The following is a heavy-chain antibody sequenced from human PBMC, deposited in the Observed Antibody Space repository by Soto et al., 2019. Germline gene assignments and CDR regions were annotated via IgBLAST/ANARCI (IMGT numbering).Heavy chain of an antibody. CDR1: GYTFTSYG. CDR3: ARDREAYYDSSGPHTWGDYFDY. Sequence: ASVKVSCKASGYTFTSYGISWVRQAPGQGLEWMGWISAYNGNTNYAQKLQGRVTMTTDTSTSTAYMELRSLRSDDTAVYYCARDREAYYDSSGPHTWGDYFDYWGQGTLVTVSS. J-gene: IGHJ4*02. CDR2: ISAYNGNT. V-gene: IGHV1-18*04. D-gene: IGHD3-22*01.